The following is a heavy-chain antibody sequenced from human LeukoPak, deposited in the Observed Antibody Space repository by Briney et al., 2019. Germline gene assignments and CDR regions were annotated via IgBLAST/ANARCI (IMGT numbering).Heavy chain of an antibody. D-gene: IGHD6-19*01. V-gene: IGHV1-69-2*01. CDR3: ATSEYSSGWYATDY. CDR1: GYTFTDYY. J-gene: IGHJ4*02. CDR2: VDPEDGET. Sequence: ATVKISCKVSGYTFTDYYMHWVQQAPGKGLEWMGLVDPEDGETIYAEKFQGRVTITADTSTDTAYMELSSLRSEDTAVYYCATSEYSSGWYATDYWGQGTLVTVSS.